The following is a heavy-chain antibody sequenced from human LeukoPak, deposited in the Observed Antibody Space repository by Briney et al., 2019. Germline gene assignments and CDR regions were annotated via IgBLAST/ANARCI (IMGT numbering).Heavy chain of an antibody. J-gene: IGHJ3*02. CDR1: GGSISSGDYY. Sequence: SETLSLTCTVSGGSISSGDYYWSWIRQPPGKGLEWIGYIYYSGSTYYNPSLKSRVTISVDTSKNQFSLKLSPVTAADTAVYYCAREAQVFAFDIWGQGTMVTVSS. V-gene: IGHV4-30-4*01. CDR3: AREAQVFAFDI. CDR2: IYYSGST. D-gene: IGHD1-14*01.